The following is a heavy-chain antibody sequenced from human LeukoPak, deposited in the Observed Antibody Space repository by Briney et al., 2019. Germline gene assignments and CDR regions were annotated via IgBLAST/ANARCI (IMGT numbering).Heavy chain of an antibody. V-gene: IGHV4-4*07. J-gene: IGHJ6*04. CDR2: INSNGNT. Sequence: SETLSLICTVSGGSISTYYCSWIRQPAGKGPEWIGRINSNGNTNYNPSLKSRVSMSVDTSKNHFSLNVSSVTAADTAVYYCARDRLGFRVDVWGEGTTVTVSS. D-gene: IGHD3-10*01. CDR1: GGSISTYY. CDR3: ARDRLGFRVDV.